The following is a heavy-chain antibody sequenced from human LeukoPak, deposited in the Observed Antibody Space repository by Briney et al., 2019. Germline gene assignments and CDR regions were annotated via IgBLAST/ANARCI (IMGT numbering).Heavy chain of an antibody. CDR1: GVSISSYY. CDR2: IYYNGNT. J-gene: IGHJ4*02. V-gene: IGHV4-59*01. D-gene: IGHD2-2*01. Sequence: SETLSLTCIVSGVSISSYYWSWVRQPPGKGLEWIGYIYYNGNTNYNPSVKSRVTISVDTSRNQFSLKLSSVTAADTAVYYCARGRGYCSSTSCSAFDYWGQGTLVTVSS. CDR3: ARGRGYCSSTSCSAFDY.